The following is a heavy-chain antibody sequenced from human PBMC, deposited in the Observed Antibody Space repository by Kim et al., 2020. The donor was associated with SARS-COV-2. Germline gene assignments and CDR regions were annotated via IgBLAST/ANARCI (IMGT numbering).Heavy chain of an antibody. CDR3: AAHSIVVTTQHFEW. CDR1: GYTLTELS. V-gene: IGHV1-24*01. Sequence: ASVKVSCKVAGYTLTELSIHWVRQVPGAGLEWLGGYDPDDGETKYAQHFHDRVTMTEDTSTDTAYLELNSLTSEDTAVYYCAAHSIVVTTQHFEWWGQGSLVTVSS. J-gene: IGHJ4*02. CDR2: YDPDDGET. D-gene: IGHD1-26*01.